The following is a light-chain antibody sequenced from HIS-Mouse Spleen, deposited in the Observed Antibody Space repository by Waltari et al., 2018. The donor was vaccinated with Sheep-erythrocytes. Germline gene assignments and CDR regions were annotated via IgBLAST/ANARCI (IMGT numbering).Light chain of an antibody. CDR3: QQYYSTLT. V-gene: IGKV4-1*01. CDR1: QSVLYSSNNKNY. CDR2: WAS. Sequence: IVMTQSPDSLAVSLGERATINCKSSQSVLYSSNNKNYLAWYQQKPGQPPKLLIYWASTRASGVPDRCSGSGAGTDFTLTISSMQAEDVAVYYCQQYYSTLTFGGGTKVEIK. J-gene: IGKJ4*01.